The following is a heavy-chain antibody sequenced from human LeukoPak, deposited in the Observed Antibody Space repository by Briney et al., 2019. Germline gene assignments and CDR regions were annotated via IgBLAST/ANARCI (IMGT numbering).Heavy chain of an antibody. D-gene: IGHD6-13*01. Sequence: GGSLRLSCAASGFTFYDYAMHWVRHAPGKGLEWVSGISWNSGSIGYADSVKGRFTISRDNAKNSLYLQMNSLRAEDTALYYCAKEAPADMGFDYRGQGTLVTVSS. V-gene: IGHV3-9*01. CDR1: GFTFYDYA. CDR2: ISWNSGSI. J-gene: IGHJ4*02. CDR3: AKEAPADMGFDY.